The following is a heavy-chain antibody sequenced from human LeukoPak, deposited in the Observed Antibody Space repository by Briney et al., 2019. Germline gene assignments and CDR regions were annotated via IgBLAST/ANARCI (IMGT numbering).Heavy chain of an antibody. Sequence: GGSLRLSCAASGFTFSSYAMSWVRQAPGKGLEWVSGISGSGSSTYYADSVKGRFTISRDNSKNTLYVQMSSLRAGDTAVYFCAKMPVSYSSGWTNFDYWGQGTLVTVSS. D-gene: IGHD6-19*01. CDR1: GFTFSSYA. V-gene: IGHV3-23*01. CDR2: ISGSGSST. CDR3: AKMPVSYSSGWTNFDY. J-gene: IGHJ4*02.